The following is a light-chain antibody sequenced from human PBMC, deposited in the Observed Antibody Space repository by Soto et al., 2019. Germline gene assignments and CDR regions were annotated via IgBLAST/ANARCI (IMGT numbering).Light chain of an antibody. CDR1: SSDVGTYDF. J-gene: IGLJ3*02. V-gene: IGLV2-11*01. CDR3: QSYDSSLSGSGV. Sequence: QSALTQPRSVSGSPGQSVTISCTGTSSDVGTYDFVSWYQQHPGKAPRLMIFDVSERPSGVPDRFSGSKSGNTASLAITGLQAEDEADYYCQSYDSSLSGSGVFGGGTKVTVL. CDR2: DVS.